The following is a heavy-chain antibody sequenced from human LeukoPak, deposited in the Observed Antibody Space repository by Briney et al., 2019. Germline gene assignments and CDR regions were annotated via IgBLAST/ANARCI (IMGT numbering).Heavy chain of an antibody. J-gene: IGHJ4*02. V-gene: IGHV3-23*01. CDR3: AKVKWKLIGYFDY. CDR1: GFTFTSYA. Sequence: GESLRLSCAASGFTFTSYAMSWVRQAPGKGLEWVSVLTGDGNTYYADSVKGRFTNSRDDSKNTLFLQMNSLRAEDTAVYFCAKVKWKLIGYFDYWGQGTLVTVSS. D-gene: IGHD1-20*01. CDR2: LTGDGNT.